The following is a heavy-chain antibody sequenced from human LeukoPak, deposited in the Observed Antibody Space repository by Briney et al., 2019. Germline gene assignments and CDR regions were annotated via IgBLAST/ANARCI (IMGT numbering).Heavy chain of an antibody. CDR3: ARGTTGGYSPSH. V-gene: IGHV3-21*01. Sequence: GGSLRLSCAASGFTFSTYSMNWVRQAPGKGLEWVSSISGSSSYTFYADSVRGRFTISRDNAKDSLYLQMNSLRAEDTAVYYCARGTTGGYSPSHWGQGTLVTVSS. J-gene: IGHJ4*02. D-gene: IGHD5-12*01. CDR1: GFTFSTYS. CDR2: ISGSSSYT.